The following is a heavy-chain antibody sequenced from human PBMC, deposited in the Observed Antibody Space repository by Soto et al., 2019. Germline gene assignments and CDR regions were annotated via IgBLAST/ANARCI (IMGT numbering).Heavy chain of an antibody. CDR3: ARVEGSWDEGNWFDP. CDR1: GGSFSGYY. V-gene: IGHV4-34*01. Sequence: SETLSLTCAVYGGSFSGYYWSWIRQPPGKGLEWIGDINHSGSTNYNPSLKSRVTISVDTSKNQFSLKLSSVTAADTAVYYCARVEGSWDEGNWFDPWGQGTLVTVSS. J-gene: IGHJ5*02. D-gene: IGHD6-13*01. CDR2: INHSGST.